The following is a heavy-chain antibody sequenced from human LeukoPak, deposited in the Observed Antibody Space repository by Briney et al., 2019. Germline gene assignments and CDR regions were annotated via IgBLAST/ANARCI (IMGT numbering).Heavy chain of an antibody. CDR1: GGTLCSHG. D-gene: IGHD5-12*01. CDR3: ARGKSGYDYGLDH. Sequence: ASVKGSCKASGGTLCSHGISWVGRAPGQGLGGGGGLIPGFGTTNYAEKFQGRVTITTDESTRTSYMELRSLKSDDTAVYYCARGKSGYDYGLDHWGQGILVIVSS. V-gene: IGHV1-69*05. J-gene: IGHJ4*02. CDR2: LIPGFGTT.